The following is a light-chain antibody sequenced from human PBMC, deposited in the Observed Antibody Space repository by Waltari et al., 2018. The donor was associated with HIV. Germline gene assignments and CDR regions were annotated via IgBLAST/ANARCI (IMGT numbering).Light chain of an antibody. CDR2: DAS. J-gene: IGKJ3*01. Sequence: VMTQSPATLSVSPGQRATLSCGASQSVRNRLAWYQQRPGQSPRLLIYDASTRATGVPDRFSASGSGTEFTLTITSLQSEDFALYYCQAFRGTFGPGTRV. CDR1: QSVRNR. CDR3: QAFRGT. V-gene: IGKV3-15*01.